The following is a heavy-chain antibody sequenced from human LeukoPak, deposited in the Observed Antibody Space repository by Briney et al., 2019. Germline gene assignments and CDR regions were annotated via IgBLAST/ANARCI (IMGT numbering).Heavy chain of an antibody. J-gene: IGHJ3*02. D-gene: IGHD3-9*01. CDR3: AKDLSSTTGAFDI. Sequence: GGSLRLSCAASGFTFSSYGMSWVRQAPGKGLEWVSAISGSGGSTYYADSVKGRFTISRDNSKNTLYLQMNSLRAEDTAVYYCAKDLSSTTGAFDIWGQGTMVTVSS. CDR1: GFTFSSYG. V-gene: IGHV3-23*01. CDR2: ISGSGGST.